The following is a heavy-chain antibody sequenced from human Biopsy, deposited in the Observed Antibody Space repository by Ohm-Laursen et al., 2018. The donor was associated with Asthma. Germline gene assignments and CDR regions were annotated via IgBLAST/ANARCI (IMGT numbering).Heavy chain of an antibody. CDR2: IYRGGST. J-gene: IGHJ4*02. V-gene: IGHV3-53*01. CDR1: GFSVSSNY. D-gene: IGHD2-15*01. Sequence: SLRLSCAASGFSVSSNYMSWVRQAPGRGLEWVSVIYRGGSTYHADSVKGRFTISRDNSKNTLHQQMNSLRAEDTAVYYCAKAREDIVVVVAVSDSWGQGTLVTVSS. CDR3: AKAREDIVVVVAVSDS.